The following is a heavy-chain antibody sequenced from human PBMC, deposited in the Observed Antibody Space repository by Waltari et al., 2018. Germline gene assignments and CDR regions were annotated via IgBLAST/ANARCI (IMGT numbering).Heavy chain of an antibody. J-gene: IGHJ2*01. D-gene: IGHD5-12*01. Sequence: QVQLVQSGAEVKKPGSSVKVSCKASGGTFSSYAISWVRQAPGQGLEWMGRISPNFGTANYAQKFQGRVTITADKSTSTAYMELSSLRSEDTAVYYCARAGTSYDPLRPRYWYFDLWGRGTLVTVSS. CDR3: ARAGTSYDPLRPRYWYFDL. V-gene: IGHV1-69*08. CDR1: GGTFSSYA. CDR2: ISPNFGTA.